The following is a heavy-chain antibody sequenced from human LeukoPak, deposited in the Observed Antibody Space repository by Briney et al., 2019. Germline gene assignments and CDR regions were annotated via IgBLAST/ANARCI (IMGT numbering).Heavy chain of an antibody. J-gene: IGHJ5*02. CDR1: GYTFTSYG. V-gene: IGHV1-18*01. Sequence: ASVKVSCKASGYTFTSYGISWVRQAPGQGLEWMGWIIAYIVIANYAQKLQGRVTMTTDTSTSTAYMELRSVRADDTALYYCARDEGMIGAGPFFSWGQGTLVTASS. D-gene: IGHD3-22*01. CDR2: IIAYIVIA. CDR3: ARDEGMIGAGPFFS.